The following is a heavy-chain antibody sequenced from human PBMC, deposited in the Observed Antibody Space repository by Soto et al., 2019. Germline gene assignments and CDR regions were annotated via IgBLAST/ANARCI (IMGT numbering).Heavy chain of an antibody. Sequence: QVQLQESGPGLVKPSGTLSLTCAVSGGAISSSKWWSWVRKPPGKGLGWIGEIYQSGSTNYNPSLEGRVRMSVEKSRNQFSLKLTSVIAADTAVYYCARASATIAAAAIFDYWGQGTLVTVSS. V-gene: IGHV4-4*02. CDR2: IYQSGST. CDR1: GGAISSSKW. CDR3: ARASATIAAAAIFDY. D-gene: IGHD6-13*01. J-gene: IGHJ4*02.